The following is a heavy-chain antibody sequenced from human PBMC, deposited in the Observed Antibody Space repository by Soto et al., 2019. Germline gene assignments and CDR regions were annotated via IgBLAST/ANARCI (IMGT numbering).Heavy chain of an antibody. V-gene: IGHV1-18*01. CDR1: GYTFTSYG. D-gene: IGHD3-3*01. CDR3: ARDSDPHYDFWSGYYDYYYYGMDV. Sequence: QVQLVQSGAEVKKPGASVKVSCKASGYTFTSYGISWVRQAPGQGLEWMGWISAYNGNTNYAQKLQGRVTMTTDTSTRTADMELRSLRSDDTAVDYCARDSDPHYDFWSGYYDYYYYGMDVWGQGTTVPVSS. CDR2: ISAYNGNT. J-gene: IGHJ6*02.